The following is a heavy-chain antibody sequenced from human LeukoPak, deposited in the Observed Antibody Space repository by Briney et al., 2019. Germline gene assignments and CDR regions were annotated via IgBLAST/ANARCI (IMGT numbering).Heavy chain of an antibody. CDR3: ARGPYSDFWSGYPYFDY. J-gene: IGHJ4*02. CDR2: IYTSGST. Sequence: SETLSLTCTVSGGSISSGSFYWSWVRQPAGKGLELIGRIYTSGSTNYNPSPKSRVTISVDTSKNHFSLRLSSVTAADTAVYYCARGPYSDFWSGYPYFDYWGQGTLVTVSS. CDR1: GGSISSGSFY. D-gene: IGHD3-3*01. V-gene: IGHV4-61*02.